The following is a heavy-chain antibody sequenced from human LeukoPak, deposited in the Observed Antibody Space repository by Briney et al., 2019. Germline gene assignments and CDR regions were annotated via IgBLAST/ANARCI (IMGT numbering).Heavy chain of an antibody. CDR3: ARDPRLQDSSGYSRHFDY. D-gene: IGHD3-22*01. V-gene: IGHV3-66*01. J-gene: IGHJ4*02. CDR2: IYSGGST. CDR1: GFTFRTYW. Sequence: HPGGSLRLSCAASGFTFRTYWMHWVRQAPGKGLEWVSVIYSGGSTYYADSVKGRFTISRDNSKNTLYLQMNSLRAEDTAVYYCARDPRLQDSSGYSRHFDYWGQGTLVTVSS.